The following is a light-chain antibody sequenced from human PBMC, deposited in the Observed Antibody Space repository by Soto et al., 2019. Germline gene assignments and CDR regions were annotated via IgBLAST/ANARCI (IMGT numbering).Light chain of an antibody. CDR1: SSDVGGYNY. Sequence: QSALTQPASVSGSPGQSITISCTGASSDVGGYNYVSWYQHHPGKAPKLMIYEVTTRPSGVSSRFSGSKSDNTASLTISGLQAEDEADYYCSSYTSTSSVYVFGTGTKLTVL. J-gene: IGLJ1*01. CDR3: SSYTSTSSVYV. V-gene: IGLV2-14*01. CDR2: EVT.